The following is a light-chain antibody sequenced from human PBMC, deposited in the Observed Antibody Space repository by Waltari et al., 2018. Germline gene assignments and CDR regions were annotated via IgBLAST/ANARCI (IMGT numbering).Light chain of an antibody. CDR1: QRVLYSSENKKY. CDR3: QQYYDTPLA. V-gene: IGKV4-1*01. Sequence: DIVLTQSPDSLSVSLGERAPINCKSSQRVLYSSENKKYFAWYQQKPGQPPKLLIYWASTREAGVPDRFSGSGSGADFTLTISSLQAEDAAVYYCQQYYDTPLAFGGGTKVEIK. CDR2: WAS. J-gene: IGKJ4*01.